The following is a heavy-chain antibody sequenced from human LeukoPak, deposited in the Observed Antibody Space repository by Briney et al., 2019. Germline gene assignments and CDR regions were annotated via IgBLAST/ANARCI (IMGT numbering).Heavy chain of an antibody. CDR1: GVTFSSYW. CDR3: ARDGGEYSGYEFDY. CDR2: ISYDGSNK. J-gene: IGHJ4*02. Sequence: GGSLRLSCAASGVTFSSYWMSWVRQAPGKGLEWVAVISYDGSNKYYADSVKGRFTISRDNSKNTLYLQMNSLRAEDTAVYYCARDGGEYSGYEFDYWGQGTLVTVSS. D-gene: IGHD5-12*01. V-gene: IGHV3-30-3*01.